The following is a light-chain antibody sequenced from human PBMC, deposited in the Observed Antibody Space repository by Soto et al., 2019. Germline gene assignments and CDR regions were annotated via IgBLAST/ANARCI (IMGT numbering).Light chain of an antibody. CDR2: GAF. J-gene: IGKJ2*01. Sequence: EVVVTQSPGTLSLSPGGRATLSCRASQSVSSFLAWYQQKPGQAPRLLIHGAFSRATGIPDRFSGSGSGTDFTLTISRLEPEDFAVYYCQQYGSSPTFGQGTKLEIK. CDR1: QSVSSF. CDR3: QQYGSSPT. V-gene: IGKV3-20*01.